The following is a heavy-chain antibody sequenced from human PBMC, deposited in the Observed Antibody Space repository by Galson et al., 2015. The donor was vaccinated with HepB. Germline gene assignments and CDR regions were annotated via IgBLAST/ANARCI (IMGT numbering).Heavy chain of an antibody. CDR1: GGSISSGTYY. V-gene: IGHV4-31*11. CDR2: IYNSGNT. J-gene: IGHJ3*02. D-gene: IGHD3-22*01. Sequence: LSLTCAVSGGSISSGTYYWSWIRQHPGKGLEWIGYIYNSGNTYYNPSLKSRVTMSVDTSKNQISLRLTSVTAADTAVYYCATTYTSGPSPEAFESWGQGTMVTVSS. CDR3: ATTYTSGPSPEAFES.